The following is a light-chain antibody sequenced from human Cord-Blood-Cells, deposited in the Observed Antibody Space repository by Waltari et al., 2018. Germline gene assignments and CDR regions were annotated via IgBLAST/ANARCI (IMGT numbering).Light chain of an antibody. J-gene: IGLJ2*01. CDR1: SSDVGGYNY. CDR3: SSYTSSSTLV. CDR2: DVS. V-gene: IGLV2-14*01. Sequence: QSALTQPASVSGSPGQSITISCTGPSSDVGGYNYVPGYQQHPGKAPKLMIYDVSNRPSGVSNRFSGSKSGNTASLTISGLQAEDEADYYCSSYTSSSTLVFGGGTKLTVL.